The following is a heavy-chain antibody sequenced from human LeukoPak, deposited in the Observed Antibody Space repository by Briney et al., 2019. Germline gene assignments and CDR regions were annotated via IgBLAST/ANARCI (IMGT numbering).Heavy chain of an antibody. J-gene: IGHJ4*02. D-gene: IGHD5-24*01. CDR2: ISYDGSNK. V-gene: IGHV3-30*18. Sequence: PGRSLRLSCAASGFTFSSYGMHWVRQAPGKGLEWVAVISYDGSNKYYADSVKGRFTISRDNSKNTLSLQMNSLRAEDTAVYYCAKEYGNRPDYFDCWGQGTLVTVSS. CDR3: AKEYGNRPDYFDC. CDR1: GFTFSSYG.